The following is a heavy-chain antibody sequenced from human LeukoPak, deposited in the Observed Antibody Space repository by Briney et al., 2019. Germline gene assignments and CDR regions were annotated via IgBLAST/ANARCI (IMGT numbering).Heavy chain of an antibody. CDR2: ISGSGGST. Sequence: PGGSLRLSCEVSGFRLTTYGTHWVRQAPGKGLEWVSAISGSGGSTYYADSVKGRFTISRDNSKNTLYLQMNSLRAEDTAVYYCAKDQYDSGLFDYWGQGTLVTVSS. CDR3: AKDQYDSGLFDY. D-gene: IGHD3-22*01. V-gene: IGHV3-23*01. J-gene: IGHJ4*02. CDR1: GFRLTTYG.